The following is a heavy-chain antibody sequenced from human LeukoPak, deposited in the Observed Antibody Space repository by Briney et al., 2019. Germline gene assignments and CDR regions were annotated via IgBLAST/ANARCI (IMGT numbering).Heavy chain of an antibody. CDR1: GFIFTSYW. D-gene: IGHD6-19*01. CDR2: IKQDGSEK. V-gene: IGHV3-7*01. Sequence: GGSLRLSCAASGFIFTSYWMSWVRQAPGKGLEWVANIKQDGSEKYYVDSVKGRFTISRDNAKNSLYLQMNSLRADDTAVYYCARMSSNGWDYYYYYYMDVWGKGTTVTVSS. J-gene: IGHJ6*03. CDR3: ARMSSNGWDYYYYYYMDV.